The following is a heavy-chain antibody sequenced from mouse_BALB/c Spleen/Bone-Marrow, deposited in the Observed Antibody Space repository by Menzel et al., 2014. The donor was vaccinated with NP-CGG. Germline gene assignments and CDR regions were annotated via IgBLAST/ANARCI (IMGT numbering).Heavy chain of an antibody. J-gene: IGHJ4*01. Sequence: DVKLVESGGGLVQPGGSLKLSCAASGFTFSSYSTSWVRQTPEKRLGWVAYISNGGGSTYYPDAVKGRFTISRDNAKNSLYLQMSSLKSEDTAMYYCTRHGEVRRFYYALDYWGQGTSVTVSS. CDR3: TRHGEVRRFYYALDY. CDR1: GFTFSSYS. V-gene: IGHV5-12-2*01. CDR2: ISNGGGST. D-gene: IGHD2-14*01.